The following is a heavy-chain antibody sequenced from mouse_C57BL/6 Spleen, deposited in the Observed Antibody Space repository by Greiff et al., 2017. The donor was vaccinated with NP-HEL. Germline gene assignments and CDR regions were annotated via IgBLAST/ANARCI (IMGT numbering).Heavy chain of an antibody. Sequence: QVQLKQPGAELVMPGASVKLSCKASGYTFTSYWMHWVKQRPGQGLEWIGEIDPSDSYTNYNQKFKGKSTLTVDKSSSTAYMQLSSLTSEDSAVYYCARGGAHYGSSYWYFDVWGTGTTVTVSS. J-gene: IGHJ1*03. D-gene: IGHD1-1*01. CDR1: GYTFTSYW. CDR3: ARGGAHYGSSYWYFDV. V-gene: IGHV1-69*01. CDR2: IDPSDSYT.